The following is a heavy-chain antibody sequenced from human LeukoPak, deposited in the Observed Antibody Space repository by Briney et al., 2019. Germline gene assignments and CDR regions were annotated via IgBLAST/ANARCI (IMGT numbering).Heavy chain of an antibody. CDR3: ARQSTNWFDP. V-gene: IGHV1-2*02. J-gene: IGHJ5*02. CDR1: GYTFTGYF. CDR2: INPNSGGT. Sequence: ASVEVSCKASGYTFTGYFMHWVRQAPGQGLEWMGWINPNSGGTNYAQKFQGRVTMTRDTSISTAYMELTRLRSDDTAVYYCARQSTNWFDPWGQGTLVTVSS.